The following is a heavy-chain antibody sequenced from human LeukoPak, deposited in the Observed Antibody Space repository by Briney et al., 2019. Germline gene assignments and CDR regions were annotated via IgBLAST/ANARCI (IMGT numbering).Heavy chain of an antibody. CDR2: IYTSGST. V-gene: IGHV4-4*07. CDR3: ARFNVVVPAATFYMDV. Sequence: SETLSLTCTVSGGSISSYYWSWIRQPAGKGLEWIGRIYTSGSTNYNPSLKSRVTMSVDTSKNQFSLKLSSVTAAGTAVYYCARFNVVVPAATFYMDVWGKGTTVTVSS. J-gene: IGHJ6*03. CDR1: GGSISSYY. D-gene: IGHD2-2*01.